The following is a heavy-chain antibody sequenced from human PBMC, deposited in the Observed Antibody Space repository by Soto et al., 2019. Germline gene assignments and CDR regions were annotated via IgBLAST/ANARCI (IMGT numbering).Heavy chain of an antibody. CDR2: IDWDDNT. CDR3: ARIPCGNYYTENFFDP. J-gene: IGHJ5*02. Sequence: SGPTLVNPTQTLTLTCTFYGFSLTTNGMCLSWIRQPPGKALEWLALIDWDDNTYYSTSLNKRLTLSKDTSKNQVVLLVRHMGPVDTATYYCARIPCGNYYTENFFDPWGQVLPVTVSS. D-gene: IGHD3-22*01. V-gene: IGHV2-70*01. CDR1: GFSLTTNGMC.